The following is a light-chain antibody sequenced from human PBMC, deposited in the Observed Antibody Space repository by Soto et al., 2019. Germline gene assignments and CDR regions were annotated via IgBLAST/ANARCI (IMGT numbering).Light chain of an antibody. CDR1: QNVGTW. Sequence: DIQMTQSPSTLSASVGERVTIKCRASQNVGTWLAWYQQKPGKAPNLLIYKASNLERGVPSRFSGSGSGTEFTLTISSLQPDDFATYYCQHYNSYSEAFGQGTKVDIK. V-gene: IGKV1-5*03. CDR2: KAS. J-gene: IGKJ1*01. CDR3: QHYNSYSEA.